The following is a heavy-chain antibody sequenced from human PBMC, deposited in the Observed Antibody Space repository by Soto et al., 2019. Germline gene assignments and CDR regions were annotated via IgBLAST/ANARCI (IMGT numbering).Heavy chain of an antibody. J-gene: IGHJ6*02. CDR2: IYYSGST. D-gene: IGHD3-3*01. CDR1: GGSISSYY. V-gene: IGHV4-59*08. CDR3: ARALRFDSGMDV. Sequence: QVQLQESGPGLVKPSETLSLTCTVSGGSISSYYWSWIRQPPGKGLEWIGYIYYSGSTNYNPSLKSRVTISVDTSKNQFSLKLSSVTAADTAVYYCARALRFDSGMDVWGQGTTVTVSS.